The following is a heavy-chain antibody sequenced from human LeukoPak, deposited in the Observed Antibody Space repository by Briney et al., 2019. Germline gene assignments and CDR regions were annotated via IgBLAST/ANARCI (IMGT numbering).Heavy chain of an antibody. CDR3: AKPARTDYADY. V-gene: IGHV3-23*01. CDR2: INGRGDKR. CDR1: GFTLSNYA. Sequence: PGGSLRLSCAASGFTLSNYAMNWVRQAPGKGLEWVSSINGRGDKRYYADAVKGRFTSSRDNSKNTLYLQMNSLRAEDTAVYYCAKPARTDYADYWGQGTLVTVSS. D-gene: IGHD1-14*01. J-gene: IGHJ4*02.